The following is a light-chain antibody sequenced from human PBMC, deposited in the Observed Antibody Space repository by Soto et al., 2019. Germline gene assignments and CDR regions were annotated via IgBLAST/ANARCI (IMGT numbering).Light chain of an antibody. CDR2: GAS. Sequence: QLTQSPSFLSASVGDRVPLTCRASQDIGIYLTWYQQNPGKAPKLLIYGASTLQTGVPSRFSGSGSGTEFTLTISSLQPGDFATYYCQQLDNFPRWTFGQGTKLAI. J-gene: IGKJ2*02. V-gene: IGKV1-9*01. CDR1: QDIGIY. CDR3: QQLDNFPRWT.